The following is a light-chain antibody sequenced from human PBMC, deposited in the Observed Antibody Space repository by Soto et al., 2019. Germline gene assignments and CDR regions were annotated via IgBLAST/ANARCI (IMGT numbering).Light chain of an antibody. CDR3: KKYGRLPLS. CDR1: QSLTNSF. V-gene: IGKV3-20*01. J-gene: IGKJ4*01. Sequence: EILLTQSPGTLSLSPGDRATLSCRASQSLTNSFLAWYQQKPGQTPRLLIYGASFRATDIPDRFSGSGSGTDFTLTISRLEPEDFAVYFCKKYGRLPLSFGGGTRVDIK. CDR2: GAS.